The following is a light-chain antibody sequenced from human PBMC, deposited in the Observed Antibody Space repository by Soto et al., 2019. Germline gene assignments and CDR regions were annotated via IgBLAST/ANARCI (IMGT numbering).Light chain of an antibody. CDR2: EVT. CDR3: SSYVGSGIRV. CDR1: SSDVGGYKF. V-gene: IGLV2-8*01. J-gene: IGLJ3*02. Sequence: QSALTQPASASGSPGQSVTISCTGTSSDVGGYKFVSWYQQYPGKVPKLMIYEVTSRPSGVSDRFSGSKSGNTASLTVSGLQAEDEGDYYCSSYVGSGIRVFGRGTKLTVL.